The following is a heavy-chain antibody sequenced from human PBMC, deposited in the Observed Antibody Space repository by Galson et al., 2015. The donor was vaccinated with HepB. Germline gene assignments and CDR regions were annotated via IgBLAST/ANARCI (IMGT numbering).Heavy chain of an antibody. D-gene: IGHD3-3*01. CDR3: ARGRRGGYYGYYYYYYMDA. Sequence: ETLSLTCAVYGGSFSGYYWSWIRQPPGKGLEWIGEINHSGSTNYNPSLKSRVTISVDTSKNQFSLKLSSVTAADTAVYYCARGRRGGYYGYYYYYYMDAWGKGTTVTVSS. CDR2: INHSGST. V-gene: IGHV4-34*01. CDR1: GGSFSGYY. J-gene: IGHJ6*03.